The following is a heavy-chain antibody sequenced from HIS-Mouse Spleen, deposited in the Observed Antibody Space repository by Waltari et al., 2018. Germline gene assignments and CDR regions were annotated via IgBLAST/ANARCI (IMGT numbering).Heavy chain of an antibody. CDR2: IGWNSGSI. CDR3: AKDGRSLNY. CDR1: GFTFDDYA. Sequence: EVQLVESGGGLVQPGRSLRLSCAASGFTFDDYAMHWVRQAPGKGRELVSGIGWNSGSIGYADSVKGRFTISRDNAKNSLYLQMNSLRAEDTALYYCAKDGRSLNYWGQGTLVTVSS. J-gene: IGHJ4*02. V-gene: IGHV3-9*01.